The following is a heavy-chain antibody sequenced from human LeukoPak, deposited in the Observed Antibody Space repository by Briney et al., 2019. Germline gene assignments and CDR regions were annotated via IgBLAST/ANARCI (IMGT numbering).Heavy chain of an antibody. J-gene: IGHJ4*02. CDR1: GGSISSGSYY. CDR3: ARGNYYNSLDY. CDR2: IYTSGST. D-gene: IGHD3-10*01. V-gene: IGHV4-61*02. Sequence: SQTLSLTCTVSGGSISSGSYYCSWIRQPAGKGLEWIGRIYTSGSTNYNPSLKSRVTISVDTSKNQFSLKLSSVTAADTAVYYCARGNYYNSLDYWGQGTLVTVSS.